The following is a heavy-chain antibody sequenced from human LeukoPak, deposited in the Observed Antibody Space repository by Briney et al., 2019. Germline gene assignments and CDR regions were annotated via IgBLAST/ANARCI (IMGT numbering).Heavy chain of an antibody. V-gene: IGHV4-59*01. CDR1: GGSISSYY. D-gene: IGHD5-12*01. CDR3: ARGAPDYDYDFDY. J-gene: IGHJ4*02. CDR2: IYYSGST. Sequence: SETLSLTCTVSGGSISSYYWSWIRQPPGKGLEWIGYIYYSGSTNYNPSLKSRVTISVDTSKNQISLKLSSVTAADTAVYYCARGAPDYDYDFDYWGQGTLVTVSS.